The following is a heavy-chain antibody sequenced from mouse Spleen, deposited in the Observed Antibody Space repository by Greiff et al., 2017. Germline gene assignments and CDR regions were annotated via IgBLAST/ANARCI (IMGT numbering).Heavy chain of an antibody. CDR1: GYTFTEYT. V-gene: IGHV1-62-2*01. J-gene: IGHJ3*01. CDR2: FYPGSGSI. CDR3: ARHEDWGLGRKGWFAY. D-gene: IGHD4-1*01. Sequence: VKLMESGAELVKPGASVKLSCKASGYTFTEYTIHWVKQRSGQGLEWIGWFYPGSGSIKYNEKFKDKATLTADKSSSTVYMELSRLTSEDSAVYFCARHEDWGLGRKGWFAYWGQGTLVTVSA.